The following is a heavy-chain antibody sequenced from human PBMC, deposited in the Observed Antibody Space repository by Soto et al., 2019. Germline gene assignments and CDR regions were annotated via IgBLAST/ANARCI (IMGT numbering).Heavy chain of an antibody. CDR2: IYSGGST. V-gene: IGHV3-66*01. CDR3: ASDPWAADY. J-gene: IGHJ4*02. D-gene: IGHD3-16*01. Sequence: EVQLVESGGGLVQPGGSLRLSCAASGFTVSTQYMSWVRQAPGKGLEWVSVIYSGGSTFYADSVRVRFTISRDNSKNTVNLQTNSLRAEDTAVYYCASDPWAADYWVQGTLVTVSS. CDR1: GFTVSTQY.